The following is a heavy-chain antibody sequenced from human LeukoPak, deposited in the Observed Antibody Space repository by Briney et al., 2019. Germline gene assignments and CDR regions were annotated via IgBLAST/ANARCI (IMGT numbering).Heavy chain of an antibody. CDR1: GGSISSYY. CDR3: ARDLHYYYDSSGYSAGGMDV. CDR2: IYYSGST. V-gene: IGHV4-59*12. J-gene: IGHJ6*02. D-gene: IGHD3-22*01. Sequence: PSETLSLTCTVSGGSISSYYWSWIRQPPGKGLEWIGYIYYSGSTNYNPSLKSRVIISVDTSKNQFSLKLSSVTAADTAVYYCARDLHYYYDSSGYSAGGMDVWGQGTTVTVSS.